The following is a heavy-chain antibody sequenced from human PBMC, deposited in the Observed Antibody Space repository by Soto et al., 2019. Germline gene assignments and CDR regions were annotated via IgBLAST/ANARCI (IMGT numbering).Heavy chain of an antibody. CDR1: GFTFSSYG. V-gene: IGHV3-33*01. CDR3: ARGQSGYYDSSGHPFDY. J-gene: IGHJ4*02. D-gene: IGHD3-22*01. Sequence: GGSLRLSCAASGFTFSSYGMHWVRQAPGKGLEWVAVIWYDGSNKYYADSVKGRFTISRDNSKNTLYLQMNSLRAEDTAVYYCARGQSGYYDSSGHPFDYWGQGTLVTVSS. CDR2: IWYDGSNK.